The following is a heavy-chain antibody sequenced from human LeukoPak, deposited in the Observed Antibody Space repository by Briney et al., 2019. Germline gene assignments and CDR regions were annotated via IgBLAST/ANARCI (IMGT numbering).Heavy chain of an antibody. J-gene: IGHJ4*02. D-gene: IGHD3-22*01. V-gene: IGHV4-59*01. CDR3: ARVYYDSSGYHLAFDY. CDR2: IYYSGST. Sequence: SGTLSLTCTVSGGSISSYYWSWIRQPPGKGLEWIGYIYYSGSTNCNPSLKSRVTISVDTSKNQFSLKLSSVTAADTAVYYCARVYYDSSGYHLAFDYWGQGTLVTVS. CDR1: GGSISSYY.